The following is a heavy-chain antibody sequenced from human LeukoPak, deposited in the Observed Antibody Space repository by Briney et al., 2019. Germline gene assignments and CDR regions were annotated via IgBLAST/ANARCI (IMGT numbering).Heavy chain of an antibody. CDR3: ASCGYSSGWSS. D-gene: IGHD6-19*01. CDR2: INHSGST. J-gene: IGHJ5*02. Sequence: PSGTLSLTCAVYGGSFSGYYWSWIRQPPGKGLEWIGEINHSGSTNYNPSLKSRVTISVDTSKNQFSMKLSSVTASDTAVYYCASCGYSSGWSSWGQGTLVTVSS. V-gene: IGHV4-34*01. CDR1: GGSFSGYY.